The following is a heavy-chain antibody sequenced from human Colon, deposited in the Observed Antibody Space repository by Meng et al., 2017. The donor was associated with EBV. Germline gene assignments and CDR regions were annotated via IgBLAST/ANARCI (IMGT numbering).Heavy chain of an antibody. J-gene: IGHJ4*02. CDR2: IYLGGNT. Sequence: VELQESGPGLGEPSGTLALTCAVAGASISSNNWWSWVRQPPGKGLEWIGEIYLGGNTNYNPSLKSRVTISVDRSNDQFSLSLSSVTAADTAVYYCARGNAYNAPSFDYWGQGTLVTVSS. CDR3: ARGNAYNAPSFDY. CDR1: GASISSNNW. D-gene: IGHD5-24*01. V-gene: IGHV4-4*02.